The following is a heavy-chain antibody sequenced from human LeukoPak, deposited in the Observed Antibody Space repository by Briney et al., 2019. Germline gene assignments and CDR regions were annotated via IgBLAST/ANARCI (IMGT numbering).Heavy chain of an antibody. V-gene: IGHV3-48*01. CDR2: IGIDSGKT. CDR3: ARDYKYAFDN. D-gene: IGHD5-24*01. Sequence: GGSLRLSRAASGFTFSDYSMNWVRQAPGKGLEWISYIGIDSGKTNYEDSAKGRFTISGDKAKNSLYLQMNSLRVEDTAVYYCARDYKYAFDNWGQGTLVTVSS. J-gene: IGHJ4*02. CDR1: GFTFSDYS.